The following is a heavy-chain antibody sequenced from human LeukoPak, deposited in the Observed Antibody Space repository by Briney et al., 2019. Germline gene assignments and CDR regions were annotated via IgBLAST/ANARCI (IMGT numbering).Heavy chain of an antibody. D-gene: IGHD2-2*01. Sequence: ASVKVSCKASGGTFSSYAISWVRQAPGQGLEWMGWINTNTGNPTYAQGFTGRFVFSLDTSVSTAYLQISSLKAEDTAVYYCAREPLYCSSTSCLRKYYYYGMDVWGQGTTVTVSS. J-gene: IGHJ6*02. V-gene: IGHV7-4-1*02. CDR1: GGTFSSYA. CDR3: AREPLYCSSTSCLRKYYYYGMDV. CDR2: INTNTGNP.